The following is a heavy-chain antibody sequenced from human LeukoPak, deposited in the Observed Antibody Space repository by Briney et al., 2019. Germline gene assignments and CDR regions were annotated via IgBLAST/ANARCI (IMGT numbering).Heavy chain of an antibody. CDR2: ISSSGSTI. J-gene: IGHJ5*02. Sequence: GGSLRLSCAASGLTFSSYEMNWVRQAPGKGLEWVSYISSSGSTIYYADSVKGRFTISRDNAKNSLYLQMNSLRAEDTAVYYCARGFRGRKRFDPWGQGTLVTVSS. CDR1: GLTFSSYE. D-gene: IGHD3-16*01. CDR3: ARGFRGRKRFDP. V-gene: IGHV3-48*03.